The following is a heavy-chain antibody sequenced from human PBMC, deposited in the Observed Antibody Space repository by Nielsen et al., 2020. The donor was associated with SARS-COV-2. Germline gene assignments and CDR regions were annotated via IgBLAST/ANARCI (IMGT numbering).Heavy chain of an antibody. V-gene: IGHV3-23*01. CDR2: ISGSGGST. CDR1: GFTFSSYA. J-gene: IGHJ3*02. CDR3: ASSITGTTGAFDI. D-gene: IGHD1-7*01. Sequence: GESLKISCAASGFTFSSYAMSWVRQAPGKGLEWVSAISGSGGSTYYADSVKGRFTISRDNSKNTLYLQMNSLRAEDTAVYYCASSITGTTGAFDIWGQGTMVTVSS.